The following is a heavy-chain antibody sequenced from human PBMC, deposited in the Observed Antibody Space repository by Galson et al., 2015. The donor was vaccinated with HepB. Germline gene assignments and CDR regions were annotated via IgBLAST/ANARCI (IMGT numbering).Heavy chain of an antibody. D-gene: IGHD6-19*01. CDR2: IGGSGVTT. J-gene: IGHJ3*02. CDR3: ERHPRAGQWLVHDAFDI. Sequence: SLRLSCAASGFTFSSYAMSWVRQAPGKGLEWVSTIGGSGVTTYYADSVKGRFTISRDNSKNTRYLQMNSLRAEDTAVYYCERHPRAGQWLVHDAFDIWGQGTMVTVSS. CDR1: GFTFSSYA. V-gene: IGHV3-23*01.